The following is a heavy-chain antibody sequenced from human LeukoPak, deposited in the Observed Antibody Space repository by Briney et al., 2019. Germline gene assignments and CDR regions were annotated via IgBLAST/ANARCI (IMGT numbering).Heavy chain of an antibody. J-gene: IGHJ5*02. CDR3: ARVTRYPGIAVAGFDP. CDR2: MHYTGNT. CDR1: GGSIDSDNYY. D-gene: IGHD6-13*01. Sequence: SETLSLTCAVSGGSIDSDNYYWGWIRRPPGKGLEWIGHMHYTGNTQHNPSLKSRVIISVDMSKNQFSLKLSSVTAAGTAVYYCARVTRYPGIAVAGFDPWGQGTLVTVSS. V-gene: IGHV4-39*01.